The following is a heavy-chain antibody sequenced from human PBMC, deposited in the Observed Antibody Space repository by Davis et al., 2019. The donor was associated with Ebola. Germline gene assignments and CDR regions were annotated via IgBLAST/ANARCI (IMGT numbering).Heavy chain of an antibody. CDR2: ISYDGSNK. D-gene: IGHD4-23*01. V-gene: IGHV3-30-3*01. Sequence: GESLKISCAASGFTFSSYAMSWVRQAPGKGLEWVAVISYDGSNKYYADSVKGRFTISRDNSKNTLYLQMNSLRAEDTAVYYCAKAGTTVVPPYFDYWGQGTLVTVSS. CDR3: AKAGTTVVPPYFDY. CDR1: GFTFSSYA. J-gene: IGHJ4*02.